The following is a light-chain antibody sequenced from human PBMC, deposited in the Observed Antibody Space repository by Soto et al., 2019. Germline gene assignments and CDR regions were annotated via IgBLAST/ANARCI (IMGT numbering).Light chain of an antibody. Sequence: EIVMTQSPATLSVSPGETATLSYRASQSVSSNLAWYQQKPGQAPRLLIYVASTRATGIPARFTGSGSGTEFTLTISSLQSEDFAVYYCQQYINWPRTFGQGTKLEIK. V-gene: IGKV3-15*01. CDR2: VAS. CDR3: QQYINWPRT. CDR1: QSVSSN. J-gene: IGKJ2*01.